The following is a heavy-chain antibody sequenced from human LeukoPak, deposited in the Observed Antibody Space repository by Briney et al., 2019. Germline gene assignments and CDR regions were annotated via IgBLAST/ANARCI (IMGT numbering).Heavy chain of an antibody. CDR2: TDGEGSRE. D-gene: IGHD4-17*01. Sequence: PGGSLRLSCVASGFTFSDSWMSWVRHVSGKGLEWVAQTDGEGSREKYVDSVKGRFTISRDNSKNTLYLQMNSLRAEDTAVYYCARTDYGDYDGGYYFDYWGQGTLVTVSS. J-gene: IGHJ4*02. V-gene: IGHV3-7*01. CDR1: GFTFSDSW. CDR3: ARTDYGDYDGGYYFDY.